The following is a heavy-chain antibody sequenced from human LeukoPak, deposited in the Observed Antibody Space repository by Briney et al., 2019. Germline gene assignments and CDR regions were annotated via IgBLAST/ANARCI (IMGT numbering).Heavy chain of an antibody. J-gene: IGHJ4*02. V-gene: IGHV3-53*04. D-gene: IGHD6-19*01. CDR1: GFTFRSYS. CDR2: IYSGGST. CDR3: ARVAASSSGWYGDFDY. Sequence: PGGSLRLSCAASGFTFRSYSMTWVRQAPGKGLEWVSVIYSGGSTYYADSVKGRFTISRHNSKNTLYLQMNSLRAEDTAVYYCARVAASSSGWYGDFDYWGQGTLVTVSS.